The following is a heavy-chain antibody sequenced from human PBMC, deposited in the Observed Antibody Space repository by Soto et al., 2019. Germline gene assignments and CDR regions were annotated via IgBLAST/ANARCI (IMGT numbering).Heavy chain of an antibody. CDR2: ISWDGGST. CDR1: GFTFDDYT. Sequence: GGSLRLSCAASGFTFDDYTMHWVRQAPGKGLEWVSLISWDGGSTYYADSVKGRFTISRDNSKNSLYLQMNSLRTEDTALYYCAKDVLRYFDWITGYGMDVWGQGTTVTVSS. CDR3: AKDVLRYFDWITGYGMDV. D-gene: IGHD3-9*01. J-gene: IGHJ6*02. V-gene: IGHV3-43*01.